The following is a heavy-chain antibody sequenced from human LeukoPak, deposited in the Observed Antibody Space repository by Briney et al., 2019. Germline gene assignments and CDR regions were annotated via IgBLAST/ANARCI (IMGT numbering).Heavy chain of an antibody. CDR3: ERXYGDPSGYFDY. J-gene: IGHJ4*02. CDR2: INPNSGGT. D-gene: IGHD4-17*01. CDR1: GYTFTSYY. V-gene: IGHV1-2*02. Sequence: AXVKVSCKASGYTFTSYYMHWVRQAPGQGVEWRGWINPNSGGTNYAQKFQGRVTMTRGTAISTAYMEMSRLRSDDTAVYYCERXYGDPSGYFDYWGQGTLVTVSS.